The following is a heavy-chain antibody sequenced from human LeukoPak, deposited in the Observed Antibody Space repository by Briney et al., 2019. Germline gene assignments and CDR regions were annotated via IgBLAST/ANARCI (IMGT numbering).Heavy chain of an antibody. CDR2: IYYSGST. CDR1: GGSISSGGYY. J-gene: IGHJ4*02. CDR3: ARVPKYDYGGKRIDY. Sequence: SQTLSLTCTVSGGSISSGGYYWSWIRQHPGKGLEWIGYIYYSGSTYYNPSLKSRVTISVDTSKNQFSLKLSSVTAADTAVYYWARVPKYDYGGKRIDYWGRGTLVTVSS. D-gene: IGHD4-23*01. V-gene: IGHV4-31*03.